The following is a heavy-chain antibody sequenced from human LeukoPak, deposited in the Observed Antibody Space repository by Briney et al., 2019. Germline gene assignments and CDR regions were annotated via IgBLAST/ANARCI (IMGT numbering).Heavy chain of an antibody. Sequence: PGGSLRLSCAASGFTFSSYGMHWVRQAPGKGLEWVAFIRYDGSNKYYADSVKGRFTISRDNAKNSLYLQMNSLRAEDTAVYYCARGLSDGDYFDYWGQGTLVTVSS. CDR3: ARGLSDGDYFDY. V-gene: IGHV3-30*02. D-gene: IGHD2-21*01. CDR1: GFTFSSYG. J-gene: IGHJ4*02. CDR2: IRYDGSNK.